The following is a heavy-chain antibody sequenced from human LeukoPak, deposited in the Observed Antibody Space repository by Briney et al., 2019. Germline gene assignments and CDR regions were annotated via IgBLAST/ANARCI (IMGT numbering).Heavy chain of an antibody. CDR2: ISSGSSTI. CDR3: ARDGYYYDSSGYYYYFDY. Sequence: GGSLRLSCAASGFTFSSYSMNWVRQAPGRGLEWVSYISSGSSTIYYADSVKGRFTISRDNAKNSLYLQMNSLRAEDTAVYYCARDGYYYDSSGYYYYFDYWGQGTLVTVSS. D-gene: IGHD3-22*01. V-gene: IGHV3-48*04. J-gene: IGHJ4*02. CDR1: GFTFSSYS.